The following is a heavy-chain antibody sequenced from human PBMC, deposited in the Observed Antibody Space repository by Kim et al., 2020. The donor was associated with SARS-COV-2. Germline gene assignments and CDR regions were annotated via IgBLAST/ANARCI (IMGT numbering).Heavy chain of an antibody. V-gene: IGHV3-23*01. CDR1: GFTFSSYA. J-gene: IGHJ5*02. CDR2: ISGSGGST. Sequence: GGSLRLSCAASGFTFSSYAMSWVRQAPGKGLEWVSAISGSGGSTYYADSVKGRFTISRDNSKNTLYLQMNSLRAEDTAVYYCAVRGSIVVVAPDVNPGNWFDPWGQGTLVTVSS. CDR3: AVRGSIVVVAPDVNPGNWFDP. D-gene: IGHD2-15*01.